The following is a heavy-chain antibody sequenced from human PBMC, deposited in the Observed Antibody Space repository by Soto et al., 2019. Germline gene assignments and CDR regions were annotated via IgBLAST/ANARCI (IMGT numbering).Heavy chain of an antibody. D-gene: IGHD6-13*01. Sequence: GGSLRLSCGASGFSFSAYCIGWVRQTPGKGLEWVSVIIGSGGATYYADSVKGRFTISTDNSKNTLYLQMNSLRAEDTAVYYCARREYITTWYLKYWGQGTLVTVSS. CDR1: GFSFSAYC. V-gene: IGHV3-23*01. J-gene: IGHJ4*02. CDR2: IIGSGGAT. CDR3: ARREYITTWYLKY.